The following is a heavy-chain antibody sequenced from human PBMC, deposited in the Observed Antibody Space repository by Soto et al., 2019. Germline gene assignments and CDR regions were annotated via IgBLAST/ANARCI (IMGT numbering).Heavy chain of an antibody. CDR1: GGSISSGGYS. CDR2: IYHSGST. CDR3: ASSHAGAHITAAVH. D-gene: IGHD1-20*01. J-gene: IGHJ4*02. Sequence: QLQLQESGSGLVRPSQTLSLTCAVSGGSISSGGYSWSWIRQPPGKGLEWIGYIYHSGSTSYNPSLKRRVTISVDRSKTQFSLQRSSVTAADTAVYYCASSHAGAHITAAVHWGQGTLVTVSS. V-gene: IGHV4-30-2*01.